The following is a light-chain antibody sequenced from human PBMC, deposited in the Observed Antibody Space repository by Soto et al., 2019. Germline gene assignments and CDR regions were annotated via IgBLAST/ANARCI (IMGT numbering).Light chain of an antibody. CDR2: DAS. CDR1: QSMNSW. J-gene: IGKJ1*01. CDR3: QQYNSYSWT. Sequence: DIQMTQSPSTLSASVGDRVTTTCRASQSMNSWLAWYQQQPGKAPRLLIYDASIRGSGVPSRFSGSGSGTEFTLTITSLQPDDFATYYCQQYNSYSWTFGQGTKVDI. V-gene: IGKV1-5*01.